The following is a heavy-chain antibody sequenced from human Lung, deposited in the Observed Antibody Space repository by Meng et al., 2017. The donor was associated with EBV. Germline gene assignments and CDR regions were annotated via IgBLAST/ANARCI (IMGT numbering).Heavy chain of an antibody. V-gene: IGHV4-31*03. Sequence: GPLQESGPGLVRPSQTLSLTCTVSGDSISRGGYYWNWIRQHPGEGLEWIGNIYYTGSTHYNPSLNSRVTISMDKSKNQLSLRLSSVTAADTAVYYCARGLWYYDRGGYFDNWGRGTLVTVSS. D-gene: IGHD3-22*01. J-gene: IGHJ4*02. CDR3: ARGLWYYDRGGYFDN. CDR2: IYYTGST. CDR1: GDSISRGGYY.